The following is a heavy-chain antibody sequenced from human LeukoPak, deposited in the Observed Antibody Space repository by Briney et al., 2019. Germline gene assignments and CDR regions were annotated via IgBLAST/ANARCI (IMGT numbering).Heavy chain of an antibody. CDR1: GFTFSSYA. J-gene: IGHJ4*02. CDR2: ISGSGGST. V-gene: IGHV3-23*01. Sequence: GGSLRLSCAASGFTFSSYAMSWVRQAPGKGLEGVSAISGSGGSTYYADPVKGRFTISRDNFKNTLYLQMNSLRAEDTAVYYCAKKITMVRGTSGFDYWGQGTLVTVSS. CDR3: AKKITMVRGTSGFDY. D-gene: IGHD3-10*01.